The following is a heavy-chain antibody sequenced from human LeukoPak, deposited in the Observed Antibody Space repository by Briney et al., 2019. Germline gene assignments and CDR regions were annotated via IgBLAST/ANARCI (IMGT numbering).Heavy chain of an antibody. V-gene: IGHV3-33*01. CDR1: GFIFSNHG. Sequence: GGSLRLSCAASGFIFSNHGMHWVRQAPGKGLEWVAVIWYDGSNKYYADSVKGRFTISRDNSKNTLYLQMNSLRAEDTAVYYCARDIAAQRLDYWGQGTLVTVSS. CDR2: IWYDGSNK. J-gene: IGHJ4*02. D-gene: IGHD6-6*01. CDR3: ARDIAAQRLDY.